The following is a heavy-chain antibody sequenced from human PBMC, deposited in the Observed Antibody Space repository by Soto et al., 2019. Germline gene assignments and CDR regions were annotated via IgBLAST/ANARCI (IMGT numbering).Heavy chain of an antibody. Sequence: SETLSLTCAVYGGSFSGYYWSWIRQPPGKGLEWIGEINHSGSTNYNPSLKSRVTISVDTSKNQFSLKLSSVTAADTAVYYCARVTGRYYYGLDVWGQGTTVTVSS. CDR3: ARVTGRYYYGLDV. CDR2: INHSGST. V-gene: IGHV4-34*01. CDR1: GGSFSGYY. J-gene: IGHJ6*02.